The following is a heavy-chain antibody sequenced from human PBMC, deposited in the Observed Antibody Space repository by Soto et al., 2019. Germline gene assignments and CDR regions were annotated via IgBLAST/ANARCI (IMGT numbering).Heavy chain of an antibody. J-gene: IGHJ3*02. V-gene: IGHV3-11*01. CDR3: ARAAYCSSTSCYARGAFDI. D-gene: IGHD2-2*01. CDR1: GFTFSDYY. Sequence: QVQLVESGGGLVKPGGSLRLSCAASGFTFSDYYMSWIRQAPGKGLEWVSYISSSGSTIYYADSVKGRFTISRDNAKNSLYLQMNSLRAEDTAVYYCARAAYCSSTSCYARGAFDIWGQGTMVTVSS. CDR2: ISSSGSTI.